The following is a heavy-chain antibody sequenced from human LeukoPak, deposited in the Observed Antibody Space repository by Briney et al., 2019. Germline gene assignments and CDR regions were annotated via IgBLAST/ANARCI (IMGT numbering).Heavy chain of an antibody. Sequence: SETLSLTCTVSGGSISSYYWSWIRQPPGKGLEWIGYIYYSGSTNYNPSLKSRVTISVDTSKNQFSLKLSSVTAADTAVYYCARAGTIFGVVNNWFDHWGQGTLVTVSS. CDR1: GGSISSYY. D-gene: IGHD3-3*01. V-gene: IGHV4-59*01. CDR2: IYYSGST. J-gene: IGHJ5*02. CDR3: ARAGTIFGVVNNWFDH.